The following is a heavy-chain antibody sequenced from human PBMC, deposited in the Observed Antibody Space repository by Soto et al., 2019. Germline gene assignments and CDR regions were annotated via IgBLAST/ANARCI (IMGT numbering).Heavy chain of an antibody. V-gene: IGHV3-23*01. J-gene: IGHJ4*02. Sequence: PGGSLRLSCAAYGFTFSSYAMSWVRQAPGKGLEWVSAISGNGGRTFYADSAKGQFTISRDNSKNALYLDMNSLRVDDTAVYYRAALRLRLSGYFDYWGQGILVTVSS. D-gene: IGHD2-15*01. CDR1: GFTFSSYA. CDR3: AALRLRLSGYFDY. CDR2: ISGNGGRT.